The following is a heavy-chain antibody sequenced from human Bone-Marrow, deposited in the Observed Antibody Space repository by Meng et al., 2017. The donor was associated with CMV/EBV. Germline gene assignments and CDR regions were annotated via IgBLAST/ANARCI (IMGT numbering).Heavy chain of an antibody. CDR3: ARTGESGSYYDAFDI. D-gene: IGHD1-26*01. Sequence: GSLRLSCTVSGGSISSYYWSWIRQPPGKGLEWIGSIYHSGSTYYNPSLKSRVTISVDTSKNQFSLKLSSVTAADTAVYYCARTGESGSYYDAFDIWGQGTMVTVSS. CDR2: IYHSGST. CDR1: GGSISSYY. V-gene: IGHV4-59*08. J-gene: IGHJ3*02.